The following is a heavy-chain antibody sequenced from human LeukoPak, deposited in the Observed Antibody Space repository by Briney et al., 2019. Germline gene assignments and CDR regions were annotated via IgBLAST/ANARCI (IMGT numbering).Heavy chain of an antibody. J-gene: IGHJ5*02. CDR3: ASTGVNMVRGALGWFDP. D-gene: IGHD3-10*01. CDR1: GFTFSSYG. Sequence: PGGSLRLSCAASGFTFSSYGMHWVRQAPGKGLEWVAFIRYDGSNKYYADSVKGRFTISRDNSKNTLYLQMNSLRAEDTAVYYCASTGVNMVRGALGWFDPWGQGTLVTVSS. CDR2: IRYDGSNK. V-gene: IGHV3-30*02.